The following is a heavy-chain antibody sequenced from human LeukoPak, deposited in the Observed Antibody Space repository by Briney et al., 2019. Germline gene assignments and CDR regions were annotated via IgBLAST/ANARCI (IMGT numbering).Heavy chain of an antibody. D-gene: IGHD3-3*01. Sequence: SQSLSLTCAVYGRSFSGYYWSWIRPPPGKGLEWNGATNHSGSPNFNPTYRSRATRSVDTSKNQFSLKLSSVTAADTAVYYCARQNDVRISKWYLSRGLGYWGQGTLVTVSS. CDR1: GRSFSGYY. CDR2: TNHSGSP. V-gene: IGHV4-34*01. CDR3: ARQNDVRISKWYLSRGLGY. J-gene: IGHJ4*02.